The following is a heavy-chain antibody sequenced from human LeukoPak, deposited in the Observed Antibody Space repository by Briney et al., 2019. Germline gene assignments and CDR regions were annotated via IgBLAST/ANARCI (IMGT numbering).Heavy chain of an antibody. J-gene: IGHJ4*02. Sequence: GGSLRLSCAASGFTFSSYEMNWVRQAPGKGLEWVANIKQDGSEKYYVDSVKGRFTISRDNAKNSLYLQMNSLRAEDTAVYYCAREPYYYDSSGYYDYWGQGTLVTVSS. CDR3: AREPYYYDSSGYYDY. CDR2: IKQDGSEK. V-gene: IGHV3-7*01. CDR1: GFTFSSYE. D-gene: IGHD3-22*01.